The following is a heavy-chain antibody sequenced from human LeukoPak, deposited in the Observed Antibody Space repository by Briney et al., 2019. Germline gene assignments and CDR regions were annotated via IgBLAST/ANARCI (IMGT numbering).Heavy chain of an antibody. D-gene: IGHD4-23*01. Sequence: GASVKVSCKASGYTFTSYYMHWVRQAPGQGLEWMGIINPSGGSTNYAQKLQGRVTMTTDTSTSTAYMELRSLRSDDTAVYYCARDFRRGNPLGDYWGQGTLVTVSS. CDR3: ARDFRRGNPLGDY. CDR2: INPSGGST. J-gene: IGHJ4*02. CDR1: GYTFTSYY. V-gene: IGHV1-46*01.